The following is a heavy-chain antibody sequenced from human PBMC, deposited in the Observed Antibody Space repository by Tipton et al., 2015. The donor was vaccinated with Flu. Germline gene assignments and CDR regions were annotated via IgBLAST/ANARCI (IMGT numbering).Heavy chain of an antibody. CDR1: GDSIGSRYF. Sequence: GLVKPSETLSLTCSVSGDSIGSRYFWGWIRQPPGKGLEWIGEINHSGSTNYNPSLKSRVTISVDTSKNQFSLKLSSVTAADTAVYYCAIEGYSSSLNLWGQGTLVTVSS. CDR3: AIEGYSSSLNL. D-gene: IGHD6-13*01. J-gene: IGHJ4*02. V-gene: IGHV4-34*01. CDR2: INHSGST.